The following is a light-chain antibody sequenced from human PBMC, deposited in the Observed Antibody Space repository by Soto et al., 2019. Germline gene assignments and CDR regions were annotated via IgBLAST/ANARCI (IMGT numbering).Light chain of an antibody. CDR3: QTWGTGWV. Sequence: QPVLTQSPSASASLGASVKLTCTLTSGHSSFVIAWHQQQPEKGPRYLMTLNSDGSHSKGDGIPDRFSGSSSGAERYLTISSLQSEDEADYYCQTWGTGWVFGGGTKLTVL. CDR1: SGHSSFV. J-gene: IGLJ3*02. V-gene: IGLV4-69*01. CDR2: LNSDGSH.